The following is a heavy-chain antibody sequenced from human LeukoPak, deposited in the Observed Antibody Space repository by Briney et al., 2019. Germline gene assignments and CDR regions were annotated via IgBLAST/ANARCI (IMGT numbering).Heavy chain of an antibody. CDR2: IRSKAYGGTT. Sequence: RSLILSCTASGFTFGDYVMSWVRQAPGKGLEWVGFIRSKAYGGTTEYAASVKGRFTISRDDSKSIAYLQMNSLKTEDTAVYYCTRVSGSYYAGYFDYWGQGTLVTVSS. V-gene: IGHV3-49*04. CDR3: TRVSGSYYAGYFDY. CDR1: GFTFGDYV. J-gene: IGHJ4*02. D-gene: IGHD1-26*01.